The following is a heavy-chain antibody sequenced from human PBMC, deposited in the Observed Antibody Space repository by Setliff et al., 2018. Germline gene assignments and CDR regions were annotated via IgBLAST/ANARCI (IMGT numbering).Heavy chain of an antibody. CDR1: GYTFTSYA. J-gene: IGHJ4*02. CDR2: ISAYNGNT. CDR3: ARVSEAAATGFDY. Sequence: ASVKVSCKASGYTFTSYAFSWVRQAPGQGLEWMGWISAYNGNTNYEQKFQGGVTMTTDTSTSTAYMELRSLRSDDTAVYYCARVSEAAATGFDYWGQGTLVTVSS. V-gene: IGHV1-18*01. D-gene: IGHD6-13*01.